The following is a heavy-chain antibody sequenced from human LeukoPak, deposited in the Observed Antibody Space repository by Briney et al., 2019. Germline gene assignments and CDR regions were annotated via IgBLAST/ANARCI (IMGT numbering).Heavy chain of an antibody. CDR2: IYYSGNT. Sequence: SETLSLTCTVSDGSIRSYYWSWIRQPPGKGLEWIGYIYYSGNTNYNPSLKSRVTISVDTSKNQFSLKLSSVTAADTAVYYCAKGSDPFRWFGEFNVKLPRPIRHYYFDSWGQGTLVTVSS. CDR1: DGSIRSYY. D-gene: IGHD3-10*01. J-gene: IGHJ4*02. CDR3: AKGSDPFRWFGEFNVKLPRPIRHYYFDS. V-gene: IGHV4-59*01.